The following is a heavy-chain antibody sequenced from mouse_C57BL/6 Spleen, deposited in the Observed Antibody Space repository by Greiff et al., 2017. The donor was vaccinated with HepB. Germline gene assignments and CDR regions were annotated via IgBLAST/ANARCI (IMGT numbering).Heavy chain of an antibody. Sequence: QVQLQESGAELVRPGASVKLSCKASGYTFTDYYINWVKQRPGQGLEWIARIYPGSGNTYYNEKFKGKATLTAEKSSSTAYMQLSSLTSEDSAVYFCARCLTTVVYCDYWGQGTTLTVSS. J-gene: IGHJ2*01. CDR2: IYPGSGNT. CDR1: GYTFTDYY. D-gene: IGHD1-1*01. V-gene: IGHV1-76*01. CDR3: ARCLTTVVYCDY.